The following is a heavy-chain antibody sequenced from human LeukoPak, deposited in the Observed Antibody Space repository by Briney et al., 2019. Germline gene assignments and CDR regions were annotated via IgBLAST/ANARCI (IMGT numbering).Heavy chain of an antibody. CDR3: ARLPTFYFDSSHYHYDF. CDR1: GLTFSSSW. J-gene: IGHJ4*02. D-gene: IGHD3-22*01. Sequence: AGGSLRLSCAVSGLTFSSSWMDWVRQAPGKGLEWVASINPEGSEKYSADSVKGRFTISRDRAKNTLYLQMSNLRVEDTAVYYCARLPTFYFDSSHYHYDFWGQGTLVTVSS. V-gene: IGHV3-7*03. CDR2: INPEGSEK.